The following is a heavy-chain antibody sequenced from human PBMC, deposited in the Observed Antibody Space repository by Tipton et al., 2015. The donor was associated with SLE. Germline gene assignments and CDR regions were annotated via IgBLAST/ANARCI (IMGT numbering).Heavy chain of an antibody. Sequence: TLSLTCAVYGGSFSGYYWTWIRQPPGEGLEWIGEINHSGSTNYNPSLKSRVTISVDRSKKQFSLKLRSVTAADTAVYYCARENAGYYYYYGMDVWGQGTTFTVSS. CDR1: GGSFSGYY. CDR3: ARENAGYYYYYGMDV. V-gene: IGHV4-34*01. CDR2: INHSGST. J-gene: IGHJ6*02.